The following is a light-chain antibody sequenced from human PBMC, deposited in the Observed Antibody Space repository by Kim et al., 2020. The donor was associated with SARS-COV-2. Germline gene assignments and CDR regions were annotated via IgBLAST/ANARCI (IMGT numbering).Light chain of an antibody. CDR2: VGTGEIVG. V-gene: IGLV9-49*01. CDR1: SGYSNYK. J-gene: IGLJ2*01. CDR3: GADHGSGSNFAWGV. Sequence: QPVLTQPPSASASLGASVTPTCTLSSGYSNYKVDWYQQRPGKGPRFVMRVGTGEIVGSKGDGIPDRFSVLGSGLKRYLTIKNIQEGDESDYHCGADHGSGSNFAWGVLGGGTQLTVL.